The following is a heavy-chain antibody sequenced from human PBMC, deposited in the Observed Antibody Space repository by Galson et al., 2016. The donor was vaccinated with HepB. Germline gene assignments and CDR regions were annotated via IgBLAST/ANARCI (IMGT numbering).Heavy chain of an antibody. CDR3: ARDQNQAPGYGSGSNPYYYYNGMDV. CDR1: GYKFTDYY. J-gene: IGHJ6*02. V-gene: IGHV1-2*04. Sequence: SVKVSCKASGYKFTDYYMHWVRQAPGQGLEWMGWINPNSGGTNYAQKFQGWVTMTRNTSISTAYMELSRLRYDDTAVYYCARDQNQAPGYGSGSNPYYYYNGMDVWGQGTTVTVFS. CDR2: INPNSGGT. D-gene: IGHD3-10*01.